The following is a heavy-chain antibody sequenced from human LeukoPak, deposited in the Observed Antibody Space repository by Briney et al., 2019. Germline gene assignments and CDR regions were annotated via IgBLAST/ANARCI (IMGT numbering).Heavy chain of an antibody. Sequence: GGSLRLSCAASGFTFSSYGMHWVRQAPGKGLQWVGFIRHDGSNKYDADSVKGRFTISRDNSKNTLSLQMNSLRAEDTAVYYCAKDSCISTSCKTFDYWGQGTLVTVSS. J-gene: IGHJ4*02. V-gene: IGHV3-30*02. CDR1: GFTFSSYG. CDR3: AKDSCISTSCKTFDY. CDR2: IRHDGSNK. D-gene: IGHD2-2*01.